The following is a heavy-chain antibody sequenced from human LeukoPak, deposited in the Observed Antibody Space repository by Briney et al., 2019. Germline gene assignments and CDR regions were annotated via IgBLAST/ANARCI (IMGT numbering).Heavy chain of an antibody. D-gene: IGHD3-10*01. Sequence: EASVKVSCKASGYTFTGYYMHWVRQAPGQGLEWMGWINPNSGGTNYAQKFQGRVTMTRDTSISTAYMELSRLRSDDTAVYYCATGNLLWFGELPSARYYYYYYGMDVWGQGTTVTVSS. V-gene: IGHV1-2*02. CDR2: INPNSGGT. J-gene: IGHJ6*02. CDR1: GYTFTGYY. CDR3: ATGNLLWFGELPSARYYYYYYGMDV.